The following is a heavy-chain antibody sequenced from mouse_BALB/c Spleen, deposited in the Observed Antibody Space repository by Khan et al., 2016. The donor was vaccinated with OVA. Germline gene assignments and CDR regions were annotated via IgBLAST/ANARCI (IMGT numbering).Heavy chain of an antibody. D-gene: IGHD2-14*01. CDR1: GYTFTSYT. CDR3: GRDGAYHRNDGWFAY. V-gene: IGHV1-4*01. CDR2: INPSNGYT. Sequence: QIQLVQSGAELARPVASVKMSCKASGYTFTSYTIHWIKKRPGQGLEWIGYINPSNGYTNYNQKFKDKATLTTDKSSTTAYLQLSSLTSDDSAVYNCGRDGAYHRNDGWFAYWGQGTLVTVSA. J-gene: IGHJ3*01.